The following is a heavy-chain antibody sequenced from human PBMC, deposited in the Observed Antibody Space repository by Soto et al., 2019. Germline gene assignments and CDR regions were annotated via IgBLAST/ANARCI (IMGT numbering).Heavy chain of an antibody. CDR3: AKVKDNYNLDY. V-gene: IGHV3-23*01. CDR1: GFTFSSSG. D-gene: IGHD1-1*01. Sequence: GWSLRLSCAASGFTFSSSGMSWVRQAPGKGLEWVSFISSGGAGTYYADSVKGRFTISRDNPRNTLYLQMNSLRAEDTAVYYCAKVKDNYNLDYWGQGTLVTVSS. CDR2: ISSGGAGT. J-gene: IGHJ4*02.